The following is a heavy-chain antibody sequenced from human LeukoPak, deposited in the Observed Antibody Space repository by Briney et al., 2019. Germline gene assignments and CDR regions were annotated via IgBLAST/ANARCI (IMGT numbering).Heavy chain of an antibody. CDR1: GFTFTNYG. CDR3: ARDDCSTTPCYAY. CDR2: IWYVGSKT. D-gene: IGHD2-2*01. J-gene: IGHJ4*02. V-gene: IGHV3-33*01. Sequence: GRSLRLSCTTPGFTFTNYGINWVRQAPGKGRERVAAIWYVGSKTSYTDPVKGRFTDYRDISKNTVYLHMNGLKAEDTAVYYCARDDCSTTPCYAYWGQGTLVPVSS.